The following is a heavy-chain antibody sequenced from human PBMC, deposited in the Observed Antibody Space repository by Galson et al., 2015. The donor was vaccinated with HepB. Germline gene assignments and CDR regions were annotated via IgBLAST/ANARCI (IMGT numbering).Heavy chain of an antibody. J-gene: IGHJ3*01. Sequence: SLRLSCAASGFTFSSYGMHWVRQAPGKGLEWVAVISYDGSNKYYADSVKGRFTISRDNSKNTLYLQMNSLRAEDTAVYYCAKGPGGDHWGQGTMVTVSS. CDR1: GFTFSSYG. CDR3: AKGPGGDH. V-gene: IGHV3-30*18. D-gene: IGHD3-16*01. CDR2: ISYDGSNK.